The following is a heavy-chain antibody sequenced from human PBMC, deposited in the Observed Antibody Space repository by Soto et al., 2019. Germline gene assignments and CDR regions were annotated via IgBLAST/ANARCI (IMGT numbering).Heavy chain of an antibody. Sequence: PSETLSLTCTVSGGSISSSSWSWIRQPPGRGLEWIGYIYNNGRTDYNPSLKGRVTISVDTSKNHFSLKLSSVTPADTAVYYCARARFCTSTSCYHYFDFWGQGTLVTVSS. J-gene: IGHJ4*02. CDR2: IYNNGRT. CDR3: ARARFCTSTSCYHYFDF. D-gene: IGHD2-2*01. CDR1: GGSISSSS. V-gene: IGHV4-59*01.